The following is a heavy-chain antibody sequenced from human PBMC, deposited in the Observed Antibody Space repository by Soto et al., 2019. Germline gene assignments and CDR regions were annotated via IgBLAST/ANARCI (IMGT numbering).Heavy chain of an antibody. CDR2: IKQDGSEK. J-gene: IGHJ3*02. V-gene: IGHV3-7*01. CDR1: GFTFSSYW. CDR3: AGVISGEAFDI. Sequence: EVQLVESGGGLVQPGGSLRLSCAASGFTFSSYWMSWVRQAPGKGLEWVANIKQDGSEKYYVDSVKGRFTISRDNAKNSLYLQMTSLRAEDTAVYYCAGVISGEAFDIWGQGTMVTVSS. D-gene: IGHD3-10*01.